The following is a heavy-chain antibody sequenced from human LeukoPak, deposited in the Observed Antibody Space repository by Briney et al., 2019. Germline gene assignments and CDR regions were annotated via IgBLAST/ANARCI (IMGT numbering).Heavy chain of an antibody. CDR1: GGTFSSYA. V-gene: IGHV1-69*06. Sequence: SVKVSCKASGGTFSSYAISWVRQAPGQGLEWMGGIIPIFGTANYAQKFQGRVTITADKSTSTAYMELSSLRSEDTAVYYCASWHYDSSGYQNWFDPWGQGTLVTVSS. CDR2: IIPIFGTA. J-gene: IGHJ5*02. D-gene: IGHD3-22*01. CDR3: ASWHYDSSGYQNWFDP.